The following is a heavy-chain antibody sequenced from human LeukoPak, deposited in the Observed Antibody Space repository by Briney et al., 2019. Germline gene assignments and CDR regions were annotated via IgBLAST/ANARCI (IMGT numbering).Heavy chain of an antibody. CDR3: ARNLGAVVTPGWAYDI. Sequence: SETLSLTCTVSGGSISSGAYYWSWIRQHPGKGLEWIGYIYHSGTTYYNPSLKTRVTMSLDTSRNQFSLKVYSVTAADTAVYYCARNLGAVVTPGWAYDIWGQGTMVTVSS. D-gene: IGHD4-23*01. CDR1: GGSISSGAYY. J-gene: IGHJ3*02. V-gene: IGHV4-31*03. CDR2: IYHSGTT.